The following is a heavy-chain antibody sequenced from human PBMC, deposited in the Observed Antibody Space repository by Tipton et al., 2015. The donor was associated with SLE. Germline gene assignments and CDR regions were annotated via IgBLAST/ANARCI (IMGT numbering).Heavy chain of an antibody. CDR1: GGSIRSSRHF. V-gene: IGHV4-39*07. CDR3: ARGCSSSTCEPFYFFGMDV. Sequence: GSLKLSCTVSGGSIRSSRHFWGWIRQPPGKGLEWIGVLYYSGNTYYNPSLKSPVTISIDTSKNQFSPRLISVTAADTAVYYCARGCSSSTCEPFYFFGMDVWGQGTTVTVS. D-gene: IGHD6-6*01. CDR2: LYYSGNT. J-gene: IGHJ6*02.